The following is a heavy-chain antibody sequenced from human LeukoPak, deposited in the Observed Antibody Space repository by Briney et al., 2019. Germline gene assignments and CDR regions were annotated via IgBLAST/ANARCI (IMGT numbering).Heavy chain of an antibody. CDR2: IYYSGNT. V-gene: IGHV4-59*11. J-gene: IGHJ4*02. CDR1: GGSISSHY. D-gene: IGHD3-3*01. Sequence: TPSETLSLTCTVSGGSISSHYWSWIRQPPGKRLERIGYIYYSGNTDYNPSLNSRVPISIDTSRTQFSLRLRSVTAADSAVYYCARVAGFYDYWSAYPYYFDYWGPGTLVTASS. CDR3: ARVAGFYDYWSAYPYYFDY.